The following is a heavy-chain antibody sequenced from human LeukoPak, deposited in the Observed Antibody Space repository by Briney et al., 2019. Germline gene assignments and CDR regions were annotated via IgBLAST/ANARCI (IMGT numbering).Heavy chain of an antibody. CDR3: ARSDYYGSGSYSADY. V-gene: IGHV3-53*01. D-gene: IGHD3-10*01. CDR2: IYSGGST. J-gene: IGHJ4*02. CDR1: GFTVSSNY. Sequence: GGSLRLSCAASGFTVSSNYMSWVRQAPGKGLEWVSVIYSGGSTYYADSVKGRFTISRDNSKNTLYLQMSSLRAEDTAVYYCARSDYYGSGSYSADYWGQGTLVTVSS.